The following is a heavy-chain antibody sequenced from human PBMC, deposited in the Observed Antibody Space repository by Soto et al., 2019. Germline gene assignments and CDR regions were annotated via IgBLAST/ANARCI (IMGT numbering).Heavy chain of an antibody. Sequence: TLSLTCTVSGGSISSSSYYWGWIRQPPGKGLEWIGSIYYSGSTYYNPSLKSRVTISVDTSKNQFSLKLSSVTAADTAVYYCARVARYGSGSYGFDYWGQGTLVTVSS. J-gene: IGHJ4*02. CDR3: ARVARYGSGSYGFDY. CDR1: GGSISSSSYY. CDR2: IYYSGST. D-gene: IGHD3-10*01. V-gene: IGHV4-39*01.